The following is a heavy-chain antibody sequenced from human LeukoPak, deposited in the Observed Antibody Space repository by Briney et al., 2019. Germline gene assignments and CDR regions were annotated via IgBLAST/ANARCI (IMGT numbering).Heavy chain of an antibody. Sequence: PGGSLRLSCAASGFTFSSYGMHWVRQAPGKGLEWVAVISYDGSNKYYADSVKGRFTISRDNSKNTLYLQMSSLRAEDTAVYYCAKAPVGYGAYYFDYWGQGALVTVSS. D-gene: IGHD4-17*01. V-gene: IGHV3-30*18. CDR3: AKAPVGYGAYYFDY. J-gene: IGHJ4*02. CDR2: ISYDGSNK. CDR1: GFTFSSYG.